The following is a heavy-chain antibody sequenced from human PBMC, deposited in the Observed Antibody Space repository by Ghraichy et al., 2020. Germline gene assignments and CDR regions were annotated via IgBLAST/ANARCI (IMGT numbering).Heavy chain of an antibody. D-gene: IGHD2-21*02. J-gene: IGHJ4*02. CDR3: ARAGAVTSTSESNDY. CDR1: GYTFTGYF. CDR2: INPNSGDT. V-gene: IGHV1-2*02. Sequence: ASVKVSCKASGYTFTGYFMHWVRQAPGQGLEWMGWINPNSGDTNYAQKFQGRVTVTRDTSISTAYMELSRLRSDDTAVYYCARAGAVTSTSESNDYWGQGTLVTVST.